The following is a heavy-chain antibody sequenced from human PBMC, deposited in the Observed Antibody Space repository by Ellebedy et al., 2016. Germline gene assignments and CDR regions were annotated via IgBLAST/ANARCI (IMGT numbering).Heavy chain of an antibody. J-gene: IGHJ3*02. Sequence: ASVKVSCKASGYTFTSYAMHWVRQAPGQRLEWMGWINAGNGNTKYSQKFQGRVTITRDTSASTAYMELSSLRSEDTAVYYCATSTRYSYGYGAFDIWGQGTMVTVSS. CDR3: ATSTRYSYGYGAFDI. V-gene: IGHV1-3*01. D-gene: IGHD5-18*01. CDR1: GYTFTSYA. CDR2: INAGNGNT.